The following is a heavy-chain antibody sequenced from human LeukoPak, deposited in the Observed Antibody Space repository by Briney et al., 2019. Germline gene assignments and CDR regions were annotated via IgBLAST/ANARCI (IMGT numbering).Heavy chain of an antibody. CDR1: GGSISSYY. J-gene: IGHJ4*02. CDR3: ARAPLGGVYFDY. Sequence: SETLSLTCTVSGGSISSYYWSWIRQPPGKGLEWIGYIYYSGSTNYNPSLKSRVTISVDTSKNQFSLKLSSVTAADTAVYYCARAPLGGVYFDYWGQGTLVTVSS. V-gene: IGHV4-59*01. CDR2: IYYSGST. D-gene: IGHD3-16*01.